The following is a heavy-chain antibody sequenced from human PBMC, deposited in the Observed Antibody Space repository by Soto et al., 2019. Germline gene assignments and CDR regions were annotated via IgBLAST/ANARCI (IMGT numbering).Heavy chain of an antibody. CDR2: IYPGDSDT. CDR3: ARRGGYGSCSSTSCYRGGYYYGMDV. V-gene: IGHV5-51*01. D-gene: IGHD2-2*02. Sequence: PGESLKISCQGSGYSFTDYRITWVRQMPGKGLEWMGIIYPGDSDTRYSPSFQGQVTISADKSISTAYLQWSSLKASDTAMYYCARRGGYGSCSSTSCYRGGYYYGMDVWGQGTTVTVSS. CDR1: GYSFTDYR. J-gene: IGHJ6*02.